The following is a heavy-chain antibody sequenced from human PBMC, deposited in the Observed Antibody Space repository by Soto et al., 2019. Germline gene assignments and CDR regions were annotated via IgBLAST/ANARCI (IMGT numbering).Heavy chain of an antibody. Sequence: GGSLRLSCAASGFTFSSYAMSWVRQAPGKGLEWVSAISGSGGSTYYADSVKGRFTISRDNSKNTLYLQMNSLRAEDTAVYYCAKDSDIVVVPAAISYYFDYWGQGNLVTVSS. J-gene: IGHJ4*02. CDR3: AKDSDIVVVPAAISYYFDY. CDR2: ISGSGGST. V-gene: IGHV3-23*01. CDR1: GFTFSSYA. D-gene: IGHD2-2*01.